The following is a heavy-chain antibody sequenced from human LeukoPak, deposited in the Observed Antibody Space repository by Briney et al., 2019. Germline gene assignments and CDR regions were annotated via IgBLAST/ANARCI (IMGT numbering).Heavy chain of an antibody. CDR3: VRESRAARGSYQH. J-gene: IGHJ1*01. CDR1: GYTLTELS. D-gene: IGHD2-15*01. Sequence: ASVKVSCKVSGYTLTELSMHWVRQAPGKGLEWMGGFDPEDGETIYAQKSQGRVTMTRDTSTSTVYMELSSLRSADTAVYYCVRESRAARGSYQHWGQGTLVTVSS. V-gene: IGHV1-24*01. CDR2: FDPEDGET.